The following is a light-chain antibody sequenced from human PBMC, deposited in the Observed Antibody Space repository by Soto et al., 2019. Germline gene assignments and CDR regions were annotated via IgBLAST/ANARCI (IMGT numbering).Light chain of an antibody. CDR3: QQSLHLPYT. J-gene: IGKJ2*01. CDR2: DAT. Sequence: DIQMTQSPSSLSASVGDRVTITCQASQDITNFLNWYQQKSGKAPKLLIYDATNLETGVPSRFSGGGSGTDFTLTISTLQPEDVATYFCQQSLHLPYTFGQGAKLEIK. V-gene: IGKV1-33*01. CDR1: QDITNF.